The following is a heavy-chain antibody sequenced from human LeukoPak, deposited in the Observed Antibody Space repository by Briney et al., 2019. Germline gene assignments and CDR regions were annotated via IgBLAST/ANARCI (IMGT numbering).Heavy chain of an antibody. CDR3: ARDQYSYGSDY. J-gene: IGHJ4*02. D-gene: IGHD5-18*01. V-gene: IGHV3-21*01. CDR1: GFTFSSYS. CDR2: NSSSSSYI. Sequence: GGSLRLSCAASGFTFSSYSMNWVRQAPGKGLEWVSSNSSSSSYIYYADSVKGRFTISRDNAKNSLYLQMNSLRAEDTTVYYCARDQYSYGSDYWGQGTLVTVSS.